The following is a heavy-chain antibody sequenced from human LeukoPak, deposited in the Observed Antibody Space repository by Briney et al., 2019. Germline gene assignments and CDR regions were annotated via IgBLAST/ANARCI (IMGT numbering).Heavy chain of an antibody. CDR3: ARDQALYFSYGDY. D-gene: IGHD2/OR15-2a*01. CDR2: IFYDGSNK. J-gene: IGHJ4*02. V-gene: IGHV3-33*01. CDR1: GFTFSNYG. Sequence: GRSLRLSCAASGFTFSNYGMPGVRRAPGEGLEWLAAIFYDGSNKYYADTVKGRFTISTDKSKNTLYLQVNSLTAEDTAVYYCARDQALYFSYGDYWGQGTLVTVSS.